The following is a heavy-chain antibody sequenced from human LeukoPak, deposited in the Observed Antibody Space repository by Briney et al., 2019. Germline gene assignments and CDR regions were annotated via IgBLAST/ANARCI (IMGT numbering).Heavy chain of an antibody. Sequence: GECLRISCKGSGCIFTSYWISWGRQLPGKGLEGRGRVDPSDSYTNYSPSFQGHVTISADKSISTAYLQWSSLKASDTAMYYCARPAVPAAIDYYYGMDVWGKGTTVTVSS. CDR1: GCIFTSYW. D-gene: IGHD2-2*01. V-gene: IGHV5-10-1*01. CDR3: ARPAVPAAIDYYYGMDV. J-gene: IGHJ6*04. CDR2: VDPSDSYT.